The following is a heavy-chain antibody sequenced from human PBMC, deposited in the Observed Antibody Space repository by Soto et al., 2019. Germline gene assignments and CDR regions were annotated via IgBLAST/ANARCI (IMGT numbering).Heavy chain of an antibody. J-gene: IGHJ4*01. CDR3: TRLLGGFWYSALDY. D-gene: IGHD3-16*01. CDR2: IDRSDSYV. V-gene: IGHV5-10-1*01. CDR1: GNSFNGHW. Sequence: GESLKIPRKGSGNSFNGHWISWVRQMPGKDLEWMGRIDRSDSYVYYSPSLQGHVTMSVDTSIITAFLQWSSLKASDSSMYYCTRLLGGFWYSALDYWGQGTLVTVSS.